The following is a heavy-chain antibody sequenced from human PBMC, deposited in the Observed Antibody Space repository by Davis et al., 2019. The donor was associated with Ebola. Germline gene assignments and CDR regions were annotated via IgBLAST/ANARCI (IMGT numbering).Heavy chain of an antibody. J-gene: IGHJ6*02. CDR1: GYTFTNYD. CDR2: MNPNSGNT. Sequence: ASVKVSCKASGYTFTNYDINWVRQATGQGLEWMGWMNPNSGNTGYAQKFQGRITMTRNISISTAYMELSRLRSDDTAVYYCARDLYYGMDVWGQGTTVTVSS. CDR3: ARDLYYGMDV. V-gene: IGHV1-8*01.